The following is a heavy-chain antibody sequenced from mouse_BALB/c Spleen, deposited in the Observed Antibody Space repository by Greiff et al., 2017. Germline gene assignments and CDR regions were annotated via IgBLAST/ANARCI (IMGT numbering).Heavy chain of an antibody. CDR2: INPGSGGT. D-gene: IGHD1-1*01. CDR1: GYAFTNYL. CDR3: ARCTTVVDAYAMDY. Sequence: VQLKQSGAELVRPGTSVKVSCKASGYAFTNYLIQWVKQRPGQGLEWIGVINPGSGGTNYNEKFKGKATLTADKSSSTAYMQLSSLTSDDSAVYFCARCTTVVDAYAMDYWGQGTSVTVSS. V-gene: IGHV1-54*01. J-gene: IGHJ4*01.